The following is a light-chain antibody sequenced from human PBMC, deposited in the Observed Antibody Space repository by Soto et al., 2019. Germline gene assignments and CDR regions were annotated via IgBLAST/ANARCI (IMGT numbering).Light chain of an antibody. V-gene: IGLV2-14*01. J-gene: IGLJ3*02. Sequence: QSALTQPASGSGSPGQSITSSCTGTSRDVGSYNYVSWYQQRPGKAPRLMIYDVSDRPSGISIRFSGSKSGNTAALTISGLQAEDEADYFCSSYTSSSTVVFGGGTKLTVL. CDR3: SSYTSSSTVV. CDR2: DVS. CDR1: SRDVGSYNY.